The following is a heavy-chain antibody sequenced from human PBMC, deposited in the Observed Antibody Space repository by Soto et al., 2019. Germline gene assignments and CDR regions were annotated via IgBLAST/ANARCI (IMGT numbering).Heavy chain of an antibody. CDR3: ARSRSGSFPSGNAFDL. V-gene: IGHV3-13*01. CDR1: GFSFSTYD. J-gene: IGHJ3*01. D-gene: IGHD1-26*01. Sequence: SLRLSCAAAGFSFSTYDMFWVRQVTGKGLEWVSAIGTIADTFYPDSVKGRFTISRENARNSLYLQMNGLTAGDTAVYYCARSRSGSFPSGNAFDLWGRGTMVTVSS. CDR2: IGTIADT.